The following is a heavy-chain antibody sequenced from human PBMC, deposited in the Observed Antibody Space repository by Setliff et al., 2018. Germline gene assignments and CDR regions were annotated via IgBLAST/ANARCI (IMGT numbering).Heavy chain of an antibody. V-gene: IGHV1-3*01. CDR3: ARGATVVIYYYMDV. CDR1: GFTSTNYA. CDR2: INAGNGNT. J-gene: IGHJ6*03. Sequence: VKVSCKASGFTSTNYAIHWVRQAPGQRLEWMGWINAGNGNTKYSRKFQGRVTITRDTSASTAYMELSSLRSEDTAVYYCARGATVVIYYYMDVWGKGTTVTVSS. D-gene: IGHD4-17*01.